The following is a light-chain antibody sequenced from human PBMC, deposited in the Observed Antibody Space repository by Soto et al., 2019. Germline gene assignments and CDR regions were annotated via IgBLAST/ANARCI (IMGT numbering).Light chain of an antibody. Sequence: IVLPQYPGTLSLSPGERATLSCRASQSVSSSYLAWYQQKPGQAPRLLIYGASSRATGIPDRFSGSGSGTDFTLTISRLEPEDFAVYYCQQYGSSPKTFGQGTKVDI. CDR3: QQYGSSPKT. CDR1: QSVSSSY. CDR2: GAS. V-gene: IGKV3-20*01. J-gene: IGKJ1*01.